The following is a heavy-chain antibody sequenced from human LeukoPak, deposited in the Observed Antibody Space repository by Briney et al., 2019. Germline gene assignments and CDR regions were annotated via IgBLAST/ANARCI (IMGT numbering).Heavy chain of an antibody. J-gene: IGHJ6*03. D-gene: IGHD6-25*01. V-gene: IGHV3-21*01. Sequence: GGSLRLSCAASGFTFSRYSMNGVGQAPGKGREGVSSMSSSSSYIHYADTVKGRFTISRDNAKNSLYLQMNSLRAEDTAVYYCARGAGSYYYYMDVWGNRTTVTVSS. CDR1: GFTFSRYS. CDR3: ARGAGSYYYYMDV. CDR2: MSSSSSYI.